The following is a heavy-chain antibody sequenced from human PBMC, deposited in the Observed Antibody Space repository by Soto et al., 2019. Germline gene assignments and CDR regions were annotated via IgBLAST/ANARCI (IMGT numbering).Heavy chain of an antibody. Sequence: ASVKVSCKASGYTFTSYGISWVRQAPGQGLEWMGWISAYNGNTNYAQKLQGRVTMTTDTSTSTAYMELRSLRSDDTAVYYCATAGPITIFGMVTRDYYYYYYLDVWGKGTTVTVSS. J-gene: IGHJ6*03. CDR1: GYTFTSYG. V-gene: IGHV1-18*01. CDR2: ISAYNGNT. D-gene: IGHD3-3*01. CDR3: ATAGPITIFGMVTRDYYYYYYLDV.